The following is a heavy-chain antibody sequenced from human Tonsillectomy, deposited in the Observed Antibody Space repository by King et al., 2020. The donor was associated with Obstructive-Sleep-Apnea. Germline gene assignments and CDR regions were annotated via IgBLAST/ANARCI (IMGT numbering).Heavy chain of an antibody. Sequence: VQLVESGGGVVQPGRSLRLSCAASGFTFSNYGMHWVRQAPGKGLEWVAVISYDGSNKYYADSVKGRFTISRDNSKNTLYLQMNSLRAEDTAVYYCAKPEAQWLDYYYYAMDVWGQGTTVTVSS. CDR3: AKPEAQWLDYYYYAMDV. CDR2: ISYDGSNK. V-gene: IGHV3-30*18. CDR1: GFTFSNYG. J-gene: IGHJ6*02. D-gene: IGHD6-19*01.